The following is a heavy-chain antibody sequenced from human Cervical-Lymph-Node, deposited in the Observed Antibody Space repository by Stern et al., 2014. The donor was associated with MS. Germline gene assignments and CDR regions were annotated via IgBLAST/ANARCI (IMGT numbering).Heavy chain of an antibody. CDR2: ISTGSSTM. J-gene: IGHJ4*02. Sequence: EVQLVESGGGLVQPGGSLRLSCTASGFNFRSYTMHWVRQAPGKGLEWLSYISTGSSTMYYADSVKGRFTISRDNDKDSLFLEMNSLRDEDTALYYCARDSGLTTVTIDFWGQGTLVTVSS. CDR1: GFNFRSYT. V-gene: IGHV3-48*02. CDR3: ARDSGLTTVTIDF. D-gene: IGHD4-17*01.